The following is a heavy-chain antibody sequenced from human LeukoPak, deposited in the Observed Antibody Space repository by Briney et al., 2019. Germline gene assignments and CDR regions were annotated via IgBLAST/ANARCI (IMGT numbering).Heavy chain of an antibody. V-gene: IGHV4-39*07. Sequence: PSETLSLTCTVSGGSISSSSYYWGWIRQPPGKGLEWIGSIYYSGSTYYNPSPKSRVTISVDTSKNQFSLKLSSVTAADTAVYYCARGIYWFDPWGQETLVTVSS. CDR2: IYYSGST. CDR1: GGSISSSSYY. J-gene: IGHJ5*02. CDR3: ARGIYWFDP.